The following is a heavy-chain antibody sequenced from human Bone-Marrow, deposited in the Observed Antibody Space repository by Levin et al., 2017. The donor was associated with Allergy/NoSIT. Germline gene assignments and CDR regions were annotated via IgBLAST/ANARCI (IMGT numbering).Heavy chain of an antibody. CDR2: ISYEGSSQ. D-gene: IGHD6-13*01. CDR3: AKELAAAGDNFYYTGFDI. CDR1: GFTFRFHG. Sequence: LSLTCAASGFTFRFHGMHWVRQAPGKGLEWVGFISYEGSSQYYADSVQGRFTVSRDNSRNTLHLQMNSLRAEDTALYFCAKELAAAGDNFYYTGFDIWGQGTPVIVSS. V-gene: IGHV3-30*18. J-gene: IGHJ6*02.